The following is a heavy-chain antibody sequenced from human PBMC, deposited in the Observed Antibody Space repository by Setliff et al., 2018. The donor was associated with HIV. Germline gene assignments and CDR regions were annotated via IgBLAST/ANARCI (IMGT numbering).Heavy chain of an antibody. V-gene: IGHV3-7*03. D-gene: IGHD6-19*01. CDR3: ARDASGWDEGDY. Sequence: PGGSLRLSCAASGFTFTNRYMSWVRQAPGKGLEWVANIKQDGSEKYYVDSVKGRFTISRDNAKNSLYLQMSSLRAEDTAVYYCARDASGWDEGDYWGQGTLVTVSS. CDR1: GFTFTNRY. J-gene: IGHJ4*02. CDR2: IKQDGSEK.